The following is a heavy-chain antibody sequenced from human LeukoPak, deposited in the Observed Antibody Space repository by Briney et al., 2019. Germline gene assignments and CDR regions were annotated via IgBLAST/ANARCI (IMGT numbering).Heavy chain of an antibody. CDR3: AKASTVTTWDLSNFDY. V-gene: IGHV3-9*01. CDR2: ISWNSGSI. CDR1: GFTFDDYA. J-gene: IGHJ4*02. D-gene: IGHD4-17*01. Sequence: GGSLRLSCAASGFTFDDYAMRWVRQAPGKGLEWVSGISWNSGSIGYADSVKGRFTISRDNAKNSLYLQMNSLRAEDTALYYCAKASTVTTWDLSNFDYWGQGTLVTVSS.